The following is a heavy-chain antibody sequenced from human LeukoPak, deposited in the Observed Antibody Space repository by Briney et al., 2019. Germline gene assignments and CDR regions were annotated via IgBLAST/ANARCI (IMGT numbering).Heavy chain of an antibody. CDR1: GFTFSSYS. CDR2: VTSSGGST. Sequence: GGSLRLSCAASGFTFSSYSMNWVRQAPGKGLEYVSAVTSSGGSTYYADSVKGRFTISRDNSKNTLYLQMSSLRAEDTAVYYCVKRSSSGYHYDYWGQGTLVTVSS. J-gene: IGHJ4*02. V-gene: IGHV3-64D*06. D-gene: IGHD3-22*01. CDR3: VKRSSSGYHYDY.